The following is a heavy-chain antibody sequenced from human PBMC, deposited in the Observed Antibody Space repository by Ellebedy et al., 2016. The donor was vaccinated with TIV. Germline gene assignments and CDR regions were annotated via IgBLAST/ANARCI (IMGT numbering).Heavy chain of an antibody. Sequence: ASVKVSCKASGYTFTTYDINWVRQAAGQGLEWMGWMNPNSGNTAYAQRFQGRVTMTRNTSISTAYMELSSLRFEDSAVYYCTRGNVGPGAVIRWNLYYFDFWGQGTLVTISS. D-gene: IGHD3-10*01. V-gene: IGHV1-8*01. J-gene: IGHJ4*02. CDR3: TRGNVGPGAVIRWNLYYFDF. CDR2: MNPNSGNT. CDR1: GYTFTTYD.